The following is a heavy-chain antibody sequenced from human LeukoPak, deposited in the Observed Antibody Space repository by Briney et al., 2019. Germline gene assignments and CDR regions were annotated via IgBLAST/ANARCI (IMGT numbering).Heavy chain of an antibody. CDR1: GDSINNSSYY. V-gene: IGHV4-39*02. CDR3: ERGSIAPDC. CDR2: IHYSGST. J-gene: IGHJ4*02. D-gene: IGHD6-6*01. Sequence: SGTLSLTCTVSGDSINNSSYYWGWIRQPPGKGLEWIGSIHYSGSTYYNPSLKSRVTISVDTSKNHLSLRLRSVTAADTAVYYCERGSIAPDCWGQGILVTVSS.